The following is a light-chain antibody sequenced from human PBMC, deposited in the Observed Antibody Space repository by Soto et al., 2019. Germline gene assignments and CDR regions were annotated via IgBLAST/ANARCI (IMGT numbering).Light chain of an antibody. CDR1: SGHSRYT. Sequence: QPVLTQLPSASASLGASVKLTCSLSSGHSRYTIAWHQQQPEKGPRYLMKVSSDGSHVKGDGIPDRFSGSSSGAERYLTISSLQSEDEADYYCQTWNTGLVTXGGGTKLTVL. V-gene: IGLV4-69*01. CDR2: VSSDGSH. J-gene: IGLJ2*01. CDR3: QTWNTGLVT.